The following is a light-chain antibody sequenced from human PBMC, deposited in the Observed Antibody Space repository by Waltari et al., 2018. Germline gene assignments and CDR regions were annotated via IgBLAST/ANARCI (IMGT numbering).Light chain of an antibody. J-gene: IGKJ4*01. Sequence: AFHLIKSPPSLSASVGDRITITCQATQDISFNLAWYQQKPGKAPNLLIYRSSTWQTGVPSRFSGSGSGTDFTLTISSLQPEDFASYFCQQGYNVPLTFGGGTKVEIK. CDR3: QQGYNVPLT. V-gene: IGKV1D-13*01. CDR1: QDISFN. CDR2: RSS.